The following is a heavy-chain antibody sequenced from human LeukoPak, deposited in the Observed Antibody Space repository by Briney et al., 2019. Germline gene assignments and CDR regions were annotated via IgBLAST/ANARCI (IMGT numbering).Heavy chain of an antibody. Sequence: YPSETLSLTCSVSGGSMSSYFWSLIRQPPGKGLEWIGYIYYSGGTNYNPSLKRRVTISVDTSKNQFSLKLSSVTAADTAVDYCARVYPYCGGDCYPNSYYGMDVWGQGTTVTVSS. CDR1: GGSMSSYF. CDR3: ARVYPYCGGDCYPNSYYGMDV. CDR2: IYYSGGT. D-gene: IGHD2-21*02. V-gene: IGHV4-59*13. J-gene: IGHJ6*02.